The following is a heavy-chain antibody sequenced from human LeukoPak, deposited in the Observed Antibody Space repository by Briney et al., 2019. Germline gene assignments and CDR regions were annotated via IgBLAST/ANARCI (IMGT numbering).Heavy chain of an antibody. D-gene: IGHD2-15*01. CDR2: IKQDGSEK. V-gene: IGHV3-7*04. CDR3: LRDAPCSHLDY. Sequence: GGSLRLSCAASGFTLSSYWMTWVRQAPGKGLEWVAHIKQDGSEKYYVDSVKGRFTISRDNAKNSLYLQMNSLRVEDTAVYYCLRDAPCSHLDYWGQGTLVSVSS. CDR1: GFTLSSYW. J-gene: IGHJ4*02.